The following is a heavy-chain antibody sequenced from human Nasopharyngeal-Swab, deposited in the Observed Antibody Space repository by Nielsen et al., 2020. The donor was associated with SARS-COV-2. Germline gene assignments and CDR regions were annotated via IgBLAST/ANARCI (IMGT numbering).Heavy chain of an antibody. CDR1: GFTFSSYA. D-gene: IGHD6-13*01. V-gene: IGHV3-30-3*01. Sequence: GESLKISCAASGFTFSSYAMHWVRQAPGKGLEWVAVISYDGSNKYYADSVKGRFTISRDNSKNTLYLQMNSLRAEDTAVYYCARGKRQGSWYAGVNYWGQGTLVTVSS. J-gene: IGHJ4*02. CDR2: ISYDGSNK. CDR3: ARGKRQGSWYAGVNY.